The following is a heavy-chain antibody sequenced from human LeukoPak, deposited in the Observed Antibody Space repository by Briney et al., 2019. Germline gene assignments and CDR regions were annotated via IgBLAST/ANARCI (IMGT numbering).Heavy chain of an antibody. V-gene: IGHV3-21*01. D-gene: IGHD6-19*01. CDR1: GFTFSSYT. J-gene: IGHJ4*02. Sequence: GGSLRLSCAASGFTFSSYTMNWVRQAPGKGLEWVSSISSGSNYIYYTDSVKGRFTISRDNAKISLYLQMNSLRAEDTAVYYCARDSSGWRLFDYWGQGTLVTVSS. CDR2: ISSGSNYI. CDR3: ARDSSGWRLFDY.